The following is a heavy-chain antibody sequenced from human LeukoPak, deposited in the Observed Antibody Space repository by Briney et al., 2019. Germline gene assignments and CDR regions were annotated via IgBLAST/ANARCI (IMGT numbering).Heavy chain of an antibody. CDR2: ISYDGSNK. J-gene: IGHJ4*02. CDR1: GFTFSSYG. D-gene: IGHD2-15*01. V-gene: IGHV3-30*18. Sequence: GGSLRLSCAASGFTFSSYGMHWVRQAPGKGLEWVAVISYDGSNKYYADSVKGRFTISRDNSKNTLYLQMISLRAEDTAVYYCAKGMVVAATLGSYFDYWGQGTLVTVSS. CDR3: AKGMVVAATLGSYFDY.